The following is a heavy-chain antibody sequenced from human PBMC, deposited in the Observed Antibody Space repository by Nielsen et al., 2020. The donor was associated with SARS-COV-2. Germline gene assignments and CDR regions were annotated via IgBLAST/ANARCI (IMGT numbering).Heavy chain of an antibody. CDR1: GFTFSSYW. Sequence: GESLKISCAASGFTFSSYWMSWVRQAPGKGLEWVSYISSSSSYTNYADSVKGRFTISRDNAKNSLYLQMNSLRAEDTAVYYCARVFSYYGSGSYHFDYWGQGTLVTVSS. V-gene: IGHV3-11*05. D-gene: IGHD3-10*01. CDR2: ISSSSSYT. J-gene: IGHJ4*02. CDR3: ARVFSYYGSGSYHFDY.